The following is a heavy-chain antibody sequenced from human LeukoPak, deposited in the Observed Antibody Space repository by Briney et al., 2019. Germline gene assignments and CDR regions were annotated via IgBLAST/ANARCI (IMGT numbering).Heavy chain of an antibody. D-gene: IGHD3-22*01. V-gene: IGHV1-69*06. J-gene: IGHJ3*02. CDR3: ATSPYYYDSSDAFDI. CDR1: GGTFSSYA. CDR2: IIPIFGTA. Sequence: ASVKVSCKASGGTFSSYAISWVRQAPGQGLEWMGGIIPIFGTANYAQKFQGRVTITADKSTSTAYMELSSLRSEDTAVYYCATSPYYYDSSDAFDIWGQGTMVTVSS.